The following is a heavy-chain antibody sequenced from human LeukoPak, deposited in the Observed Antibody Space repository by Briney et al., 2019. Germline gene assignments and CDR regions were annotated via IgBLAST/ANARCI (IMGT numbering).Heavy chain of an antibody. D-gene: IGHD3-10*01. Sequence: ASVNVSCKASGYTFTGYYMHWVRQAPGQGLEWMGWINPNRGGTNYAQKFQGRVTMTRDTSISTAYMELSRLRSDDTAVYYCARDLTMVRGVITKDYYYYYGMDVWGQGTTVTVSS. CDR3: ARDLTMVRGVITKDYYYYYGMDV. CDR2: INPNRGGT. CDR1: GYTFTGYY. J-gene: IGHJ6*02. V-gene: IGHV1-2*02.